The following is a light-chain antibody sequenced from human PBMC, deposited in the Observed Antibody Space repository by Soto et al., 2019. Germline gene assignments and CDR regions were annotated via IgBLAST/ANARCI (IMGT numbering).Light chain of an antibody. CDR2: GAS. J-gene: IGKJ1*01. CDR3: QQYGSSSWT. Sequence: EIVLTQSTRSLSLSRGERATLSCRASQSVSSSYLAWCQQKPGQAPRLLISGASSRATGIPDRFSGSGSGTDFTLTISRLEPEDFAVFYCQQYGSSSWTFGQGTKVDIK. V-gene: IGKV3-20*01. CDR1: QSVSSSY.